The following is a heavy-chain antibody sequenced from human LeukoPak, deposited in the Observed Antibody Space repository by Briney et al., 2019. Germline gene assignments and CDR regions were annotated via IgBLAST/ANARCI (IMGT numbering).Heavy chain of an antibody. Sequence: GESLKISCKNSGYRFNNYWIGWVRQMPGKGLEWMGIIYPDDSDTRYSPSFQGQVTISADKSISTAYLQWSSLKASDTAMYYCVRHKAERGSSGYDWGAFDVWGQGTMVTVSS. CDR1: GYRFNNYW. D-gene: IGHD5-12*01. CDR3: VRHKAERGSSGYDWGAFDV. J-gene: IGHJ3*01. CDR2: IYPDDSDT. V-gene: IGHV5-51*01.